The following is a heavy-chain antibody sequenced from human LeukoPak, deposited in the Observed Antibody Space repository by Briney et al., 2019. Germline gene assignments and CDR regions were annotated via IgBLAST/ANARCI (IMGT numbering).Heavy chain of an antibody. CDR3: AKDSGYSSSWYMDV. J-gene: IGHJ6*03. CDR2: ISGSGGST. Sequence: GGSLRLSCAASGFTFSSYAMSWVRQAPGKGLEWVSAISGSGGSTYYADSVKGRFTISRDNSKNTLYLQMNSLRAEDTAVYYCAKDSGYSSSWYMDVWGKGTTVTVSS. CDR1: GFTFSSYA. V-gene: IGHV3-23*01. D-gene: IGHD6-13*01.